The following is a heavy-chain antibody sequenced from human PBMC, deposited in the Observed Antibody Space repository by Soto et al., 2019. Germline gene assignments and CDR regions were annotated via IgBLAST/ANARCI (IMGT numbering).Heavy chain of an antibody. J-gene: IGHJ3*02. CDR3: ARGVSYCSGGSCYLGGAFDI. CDR1: GGTFSSYT. Sequence: QVQLVQSGAEVKKPGSSVKVSCKASGGTFSSYTISWVRQAPGQGLEWMGRIIPILGIANYAQKFQGRVTITADKSTSTAYMELSSLRSEETAVYYCARGVSYCSGGSCYLGGAFDIWGQGTMVTVSS. D-gene: IGHD2-15*01. V-gene: IGHV1-69*02. CDR2: IIPILGIA.